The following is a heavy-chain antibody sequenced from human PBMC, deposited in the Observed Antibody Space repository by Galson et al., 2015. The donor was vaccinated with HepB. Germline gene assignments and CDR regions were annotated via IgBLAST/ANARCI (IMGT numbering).Heavy chain of an antibody. Sequence: SLRLSCAASGFTFSSYSMNWVRQAPGKGLEWVSSISSSSSYIYYADSVKGRFTISRDNAKNSLYLQMNSLRAEDTAVYYCARDSDPLTGYRSTVPGFDYWGQGTLVTVSS. CDR1: GFTFSSYS. V-gene: IGHV3-21*01. CDR2: ISSSSSYI. CDR3: ARDSDPLTGYRSTVPGFDY. D-gene: IGHD3-9*01. J-gene: IGHJ4*02.